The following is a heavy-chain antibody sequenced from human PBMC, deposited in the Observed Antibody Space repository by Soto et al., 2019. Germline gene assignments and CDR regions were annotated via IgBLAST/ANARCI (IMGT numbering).Heavy chain of an antibody. CDR3: ARAGDYGDCYVPDN. Sequence: GGSLRLSCAASGFTFSSYWMSWVRQAPGKGLEWVANIKQDGSEKYYVDSVKGRFTISRDNAKNSLYLQMNSLRAEDTAVYYCARAGDYGDCYVPDNWGQGTLVTVPS. J-gene: IGHJ4*02. V-gene: IGHV3-7*01. D-gene: IGHD4-17*01. CDR1: GFTFSSYW. CDR2: IKQDGSEK.